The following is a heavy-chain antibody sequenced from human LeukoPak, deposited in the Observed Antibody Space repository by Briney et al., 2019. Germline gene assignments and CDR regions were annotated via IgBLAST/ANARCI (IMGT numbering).Heavy chain of an antibody. D-gene: IGHD4-17*01. CDR2: INHSGST. V-gene: IGHV4-34*01. Sequence: PSETLSLTCAVDGGSFSGYYWSWIRQPPGKGLEWIGEINHSGSTNYNPSLKSRATISVETSKTQFSLKLSSVTAADTAVYYCARGRSTTVTTWYYFDYWGQGTLVTVSS. CDR1: GGSFSGYY. J-gene: IGHJ4*02. CDR3: ARGRSTTVTTWYYFDY.